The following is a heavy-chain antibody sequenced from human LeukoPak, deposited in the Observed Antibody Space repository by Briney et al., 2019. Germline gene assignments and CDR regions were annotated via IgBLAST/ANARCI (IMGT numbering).Heavy chain of an antibody. Sequence: ASVKVSCKASGYTFTSYYMHWVRQAPGHGLEWMGIINPSGGSTSYAQKFQGRVTMTRDMSTSTVYMELSSLRSEDTAVCYCARGRITMIVVPGGGWFDPWGQGTLVTVSS. CDR1: GYTFTSYY. D-gene: IGHD3-22*01. CDR3: ARGRITMIVVPGGGWFDP. J-gene: IGHJ5*02. V-gene: IGHV1-46*01. CDR2: INPSGGST.